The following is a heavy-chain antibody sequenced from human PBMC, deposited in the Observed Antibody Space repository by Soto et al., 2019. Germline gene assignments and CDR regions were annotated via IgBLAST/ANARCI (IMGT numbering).Heavy chain of an antibody. CDR3: TRGGAARPDY. D-gene: IGHD2-15*01. V-gene: IGHV3-48*02. Sequence: DVVLVNSGGGFVRPGEPLRLSCGASGFRFTSFGMNWVRQGPGKGLEWLSYISGLSATTYYADSVRGRFTVSRDNDMNLLFLQLNNLRDDDTAVYYCTRGGAARPDYWGQGSRVVVSS. J-gene: IGHJ4*02. CDR1: GFRFTSFG. CDR2: ISGLSATT.